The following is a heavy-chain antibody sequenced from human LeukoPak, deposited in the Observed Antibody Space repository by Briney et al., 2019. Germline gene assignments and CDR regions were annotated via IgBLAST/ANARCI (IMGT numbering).Heavy chain of an antibody. CDR1: GYTFTGYY. V-gene: IGHV1-2*02. CDR2: INPNSGGT. D-gene: IGHD3-22*01. J-gene: IGHJ1*01. CDR3: ARGYYDSSDFEYLQH. Sequence: ASVKVSCKASGYTFTGYYMHWVRQAPGQGLEWMGWINPNSGGTNYAQKFQGRVTMTRDTSISTAYMELSRLRSDDTAVFYCARGYYDSSDFEYLQHWGQGTLVTVSS.